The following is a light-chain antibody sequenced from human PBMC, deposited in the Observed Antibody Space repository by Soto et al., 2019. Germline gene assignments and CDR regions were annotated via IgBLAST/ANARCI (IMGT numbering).Light chain of an antibody. Sequence: QSALTQPASVSGSPGKSIAISCTGTNSDVGYYNYVSWYQHHPGKAPKLIISDVTNRPSGVSNRFSGSKSGNTASLTISGLQAEDEADYYCSSSTSRTTLVFGGGTKLTVL. V-gene: IGLV2-14*03. CDR1: NSDVGYYNY. CDR2: DVT. J-gene: IGLJ2*01. CDR3: SSSTSRTTLV.